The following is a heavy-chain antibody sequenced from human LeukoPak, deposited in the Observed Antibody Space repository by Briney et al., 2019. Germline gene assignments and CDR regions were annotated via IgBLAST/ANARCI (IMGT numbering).Heavy chain of an antibody. CDR2: INAGNGNT. CDR3: ARDRYRSGSYSPNWFDP. D-gene: IGHD3-10*01. J-gene: IGHJ5*02. CDR1: GYTFTSYA. Sequence: ASVKVSCKASGYTFTSYAMHWVRQAPGQRLEWMGWINAGNGNTKYSQKFQGRVTITRDTSASTAYMELSSLRSEDTAVYYCARDRYRSGSYSPNWFDPWGQGTLVTVSS. V-gene: IGHV1-3*01.